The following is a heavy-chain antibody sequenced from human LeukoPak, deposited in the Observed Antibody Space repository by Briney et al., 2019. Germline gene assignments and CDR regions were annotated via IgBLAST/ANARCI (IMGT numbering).Heavy chain of an antibody. J-gene: IGHJ6*03. V-gene: IGHV1-18*01. D-gene: IGHD3-3*01. CDR1: GYNFAAFG. CDR2: ISGHNGKT. CDR3: ARDDYDFWSIMDV. Sequence: RASVKVSCKASGYNFAAFGISWVRQAPGQGLEWMGWISGHNGKTNYAQKVQGGLTVTADRSTSTAYMELRSLGSDDTAVYFCARDDYDFWSIMDVWGKGTTVIVSS.